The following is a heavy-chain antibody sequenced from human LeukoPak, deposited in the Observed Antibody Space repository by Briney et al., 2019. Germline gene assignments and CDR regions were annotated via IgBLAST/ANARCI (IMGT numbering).Heavy chain of an antibody. CDR1: GFTFSSYA. J-gene: IGHJ3*02. CDR3: AKLYSGRTFDI. D-gene: IGHD3-10*01. Sequence: GGSLRLSCAAFGFTFSSYAMTWVRQAPGKGLEWVSAIGSGSGGSTYYADSVKGRFTISRDNSKNTLYLQMSSLRAEDTAVYYCAKLYSGRTFDIWGQGTMVTVSS. V-gene: IGHV3-23*01. CDR2: IGSGSGGST.